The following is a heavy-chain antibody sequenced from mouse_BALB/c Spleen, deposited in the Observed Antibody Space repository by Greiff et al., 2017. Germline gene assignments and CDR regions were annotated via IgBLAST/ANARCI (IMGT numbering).Heavy chain of an antibody. V-gene: IGHV5-6-5*01. CDR2: ISSGGST. D-gene: IGHD1-1*01. CDR1: GFTFSSYA. Sequence: EGKLVESGGGLVKPGGSLKLSCAASGFTFSSYAMSWVRQTPEKRLEWVASISSGGSTYYPDSVKGRFTISRDNARNILYLQMSSLRSEDTAMYYCARDPFYYGSSYDYFDYWGQGTTLTVSS. J-gene: IGHJ2*01. CDR3: ARDPFYYGSSYDYFDY.